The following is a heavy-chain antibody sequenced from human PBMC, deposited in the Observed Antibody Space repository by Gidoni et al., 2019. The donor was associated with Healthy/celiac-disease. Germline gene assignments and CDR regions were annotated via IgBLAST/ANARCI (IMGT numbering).Heavy chain of an antibody. CDR2: INHSGST. D-gene: IGHD3-10*01. J-gene: IGHJ3*02. CDR3: ARGITMVRGVIINPQRAFDI. Sequence: QVQLQQWGAGLLKPSETLSLTCAVYGGSFSGYYWSWLRQPPGKGLEWIGEINHSGSTNYNPSLKSRVTISVDTSKNQFSLKLSSVTAADTAVYYCARGITMVRGVIINPQRAFDIWGQGTMVTVSS. V-gene: IGHV4-34*01. CDR1: GGSFSGYY.